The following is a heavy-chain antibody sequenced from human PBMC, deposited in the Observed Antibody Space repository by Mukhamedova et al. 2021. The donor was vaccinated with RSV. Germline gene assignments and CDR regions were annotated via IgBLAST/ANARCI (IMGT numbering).Heavy chain of an antibody. Sequence: MGQDGSEKYYVDSVKCRFTISRDNAKNSLYLQMNSLRAEDTAVYYCARDEFWSGTNGGYYFDYWGQGTPVTVSS. CDR2: MGQDGSEK. J-gene: IGHJ4*02. D-gene: IGHD3-3*01. CDR3: ARDEFWSGTNGGYYFDY. V-gene: IGHV3-7*03.